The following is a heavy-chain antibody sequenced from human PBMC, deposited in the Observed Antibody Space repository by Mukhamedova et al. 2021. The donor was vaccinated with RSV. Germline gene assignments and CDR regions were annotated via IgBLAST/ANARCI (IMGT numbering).Heavy chain of an antibody. CDR3: ARDLGRAKGDSFDP. J-gene: IGHJ3*01. D-gene: IGHD3-22*01. Sequence: KFQGRVTLTRDTSISTVYMEMTNLRSDDTAVYFCARDLGRAKGDSFDPWGQGTMVTVSS. V-gene: IGHV1-2*02.